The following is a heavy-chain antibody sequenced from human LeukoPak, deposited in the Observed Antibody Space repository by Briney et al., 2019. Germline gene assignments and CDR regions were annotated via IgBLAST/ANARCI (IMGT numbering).Heavy chain of an antibody. CDR3: AKGPLGGTAAAIDY. Sequence: GGSLRLSCAASGFTFNNYGMHWVRQAPGKGLEWVAVISYDGRNIHYPDSVKGRFTISRDISTDTLWLQMDSLRTEDTAVYYCAKGPLGGTAAAIDYWGQGTLVTVSS. D-gene: IGHD2-2*01. J-gene: IGHJ4*02. V-gene: IGHV3-30*18. CDR2: ISYDGRNI. CDR1: GFTFNNYG.